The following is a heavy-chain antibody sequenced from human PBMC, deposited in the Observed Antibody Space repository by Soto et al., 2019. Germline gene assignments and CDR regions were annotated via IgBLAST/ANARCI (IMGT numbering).Heavy chain of an antibody. CDR1: GFTFTSSA. CDR2: IVVGSGNT. D-gene: IGHD4-17*01. Sequence: SVKVSCKASGFTFTSSAMQWVRQARGQRLEWIGWIVVGSGNTNYAQKFQERVTITRDMSTSTAYMELSSLRSEDTAVYYCAAAPTYGDRETEYWFDPWGQGTLVTVSS. CDR3: AAAPTYGDRETEYWFDP. J-gene: IGHJ5*02. V-gene: IGHV1-58*02.